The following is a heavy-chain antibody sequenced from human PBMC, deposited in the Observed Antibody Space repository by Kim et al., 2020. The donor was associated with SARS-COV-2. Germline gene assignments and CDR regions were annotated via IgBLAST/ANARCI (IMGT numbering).Heavy chain of an antibody. D-gene: IGHD5-12*01. V-gene: IGHV3-30*18. CDR2: ISYDGSNK. CDR1: GFTFSSYG. J-gene: IGHJ4*02. Sequence: GGSLRLSCAASGFTFSSYGMHWVRQAPGKGLEWVAVISYDGSNKYYADSVKGRFTISRDNSKNTLYLQMNSLRAEGTAVYYCAKDRGYSGYDYPMTYFDYWGQGTLVTVSS. CDR3: AKDRGYSGYDYPMTYFDY.